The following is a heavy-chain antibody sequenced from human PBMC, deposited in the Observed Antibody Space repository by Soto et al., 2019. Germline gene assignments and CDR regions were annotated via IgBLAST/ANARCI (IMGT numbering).Heavy chain of an antibody. Sequence: QVTLKESGPVLVKPTETLTLTCTVSGFSFSNARMGVSWIRQPPGKALEWLAHIFSNDEKSYSTSLKSRLTISKDTSKGQVVLTMTNMDPVDTATYYCARIQGDGYNRDWFDYWGQGTLVTVSS. CDR2: IFSNDEK. D-gene: IGHD5-12*01. CDR1: GFSFSNARMG. CDR3: ARIQGDGYNRDWFDY. V-gene: IGHV2-26*01. J-gene: IGHJ4*02.